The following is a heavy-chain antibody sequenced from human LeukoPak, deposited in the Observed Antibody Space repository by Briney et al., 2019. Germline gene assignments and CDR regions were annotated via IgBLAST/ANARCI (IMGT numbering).Heavy chain of an antibody. CDR2: IIPIFGTA. D-gene: IGHD2-2*01. Sequence: SVKVSCKASGGTFSSYAISWVRQAPGQGLEWMGGIIPIFGTANYAQKFQGRVTITADESTSTAYMELSSLRSEDTAVYYCARGGYCNSTSCPNRNWFDPWGQGTLVTVSS. CDR1: GGTFSSYA. V-gene: IGHV1-69*13. J-gene: IGHJ5*02. CDR3: ARGGYCNSTSCPNRNWFDP.